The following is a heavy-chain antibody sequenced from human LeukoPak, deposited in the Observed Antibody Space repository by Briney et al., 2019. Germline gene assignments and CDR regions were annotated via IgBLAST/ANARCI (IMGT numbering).Heavy chain of an antibody. J-gene: IGHJ4*02. D-gene: IGHD4-23*01. CDR1: GFTFSSYW. CDR2: IRSDGSMT. CDR3: ARHLTYGGWNS. V-gene: IGHV3-74*03. Sequence: PGGSLRLSCAASGFTFSSYWMHWVRQAPGKGLVWVSRIRSDGSMTMYADSVKGRFTISRDNAKNTLYLQMNSLRAEDTAVYYCARHLTYGGWNSWGQGTLVTVSS.